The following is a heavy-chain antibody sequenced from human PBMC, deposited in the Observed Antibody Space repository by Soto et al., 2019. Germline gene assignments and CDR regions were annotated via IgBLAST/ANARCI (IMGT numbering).Heavy chain of an antibody. CDR3: SRDAWGGP. CDR2: INSDGTTT. V-gene: IGHV3-11*01. CDR1: GFNFDDYY. J-gene: IGHJ5*02. Sequence: GGSLRLSCAASGFNFDDYYMSWIRQAPGKGLEWVADINSDGTTTHYADSVKGRFTISRDNAKKSVYLQMISLRVDDTAVYYCSRDAWGGPSGQGTRVTVS. D-gene: IGHD3-10*01.